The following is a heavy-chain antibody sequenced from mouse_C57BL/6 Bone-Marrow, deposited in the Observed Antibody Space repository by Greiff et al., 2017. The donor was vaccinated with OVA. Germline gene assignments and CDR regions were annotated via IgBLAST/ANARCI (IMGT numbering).Heavy chain of an antibody. CDR3: ARHWEQLRPWFDY. Sequence: EVQLVEPGGGLVQPGGSLKLSCAASGFTFSDYYMYWVRQTPEQRLEWVAYISNGGGSTYYPDTVKGRFTISSDNAKNTLYLQMSRLKSEDTAMNYSARHWEQLRPWFDYWGQGTLVTVSA. CDR1: GFTFSDYY. J-gene: IGHJ3*01. CDR2: ISNGGGST. D-gene: IGHD3-2*02. V-gene: IGHV5-12*01.